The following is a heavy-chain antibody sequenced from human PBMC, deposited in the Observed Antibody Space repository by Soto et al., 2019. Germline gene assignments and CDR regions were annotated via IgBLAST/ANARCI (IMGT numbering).Heavy chain of an antibody. D-gene: IGHD6-19*01. V-gene: IGHV1-69*01. CDR2: TLPVFATA. CDR1: GGSFSNYI. CDR3: ARGLFGQQWLVGFDT. J-gene: IGHJ4*02. Sequence: QVHLVQSGAEVKKPGSSVKVSCKASGGSFSNYIFAWVRQAPGQGLEWMGGTLPVFATAQYAQKLQGRVTITADASTSTVYMDLTSLTSDDTAVYYCARGLFGQQWLVGFDTWGQGTLVTVSS.